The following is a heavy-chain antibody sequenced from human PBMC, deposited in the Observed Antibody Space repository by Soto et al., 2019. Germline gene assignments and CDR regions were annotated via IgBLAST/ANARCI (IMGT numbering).Heavy chain of an antibody. Sequence: HPGGSLRLSCAASGFTFSSYAMSWVRQAPGKGLEWVSAISGSGGSTYYADSVKGRFTISRDNSKNTLYLQMNSLRAEDTAVYYCAKDVRAQVRGYCSSTSCYLDRPTWGQGTLVTVSS. CDR1: GFTFSSYA. J-gene: IGHJ5*02. D-gene: IGHD2-2*01. CDR2: ISGSGGST. V-gene: IGHV3-23*01. CDR3: AKDVRAQVRGYCSSTSCYLDRPT.